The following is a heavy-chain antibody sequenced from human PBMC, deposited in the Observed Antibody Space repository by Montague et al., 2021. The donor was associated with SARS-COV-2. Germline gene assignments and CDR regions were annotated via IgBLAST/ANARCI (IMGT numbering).Heavy chain of an antibody. CDR1: GASISSYD. CDR3: ARAGLVGGDYFDL. D-gene: IGHD3-16*01. CDR2: HYSGGIT. J-gene: IGHJ4*02. V-gene: IGHV4-59*08. Sequence: SETLSLTCSVSGASISSYDWSWIRQPPGKGLEWIAYHYSGGITGYNPSLKSRGTISVDTSKNQVSLSLKSVTAADTAVYYCARAGLVGGDYFDLWGQGTLVTVSS.